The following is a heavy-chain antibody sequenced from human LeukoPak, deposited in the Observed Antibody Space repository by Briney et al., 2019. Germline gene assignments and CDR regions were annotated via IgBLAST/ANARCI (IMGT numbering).Heavy chain of an antibody. CDR2: INHSGST. V-gene: IGHV4-34*01. D-gene: IGHD5-12*01. J-gene: IGHJ4*02. Sequence: SETLSLTCAVYGGSFSGYYWSWIRQPPGKGMEWIGEINHSGSTNYNPSLKSRVTISVDTSKNQFSLKLSSVTAADTAVYYCARATYSGYANQYFDYWGQGTLVTVSS. CDR1: GGSFSGYY. CDR3: ARATYSGYANQYFDY.